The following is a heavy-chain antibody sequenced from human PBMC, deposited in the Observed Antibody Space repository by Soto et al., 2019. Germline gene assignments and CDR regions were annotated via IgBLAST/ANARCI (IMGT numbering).Heavy chain of an antibody. CDR3: ARLSYYDILTGYYFPQYFQH. CDR2: IYPGDPDT. D-gene: IGHD3-9*01. CDR1: GYSFTSYW. J-gene: IGHJ1*01. V-gene: IGHV5-51*01. Sequence: GESLKISCKGSGYSFTSYWIGWVRQMPGKGLEWMGIIYPGDPDTRYSPSFQGQVTISADKSISTAYLQWSSLKASDTAMYYCARLSYYDILTGYYFPQYFQHWGQGTLVTVSS.